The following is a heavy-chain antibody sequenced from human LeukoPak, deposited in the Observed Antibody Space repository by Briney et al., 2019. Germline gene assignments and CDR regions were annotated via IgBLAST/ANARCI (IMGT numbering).Heavy chain of an antibody. Sequence: ASVKVSCKASGYTFTSYGISWVRQAPGQGLEWMGWISAYNGNTNYAQKLQGRVTMTTDTSTSTAYMELRSLRSDDTAVYYCARVPHSSSWSAVGLNWFDPWGQGTLVTVSS. V-gene: IGHV1-18*01. J-gene: IGHJ5*02. D-gene: IGHD6-13*01. CDR1: GYTFTSYG. CDR3: ARVPHSSSWSAVGLNWFDP. CDR2: ISAYNGNT.